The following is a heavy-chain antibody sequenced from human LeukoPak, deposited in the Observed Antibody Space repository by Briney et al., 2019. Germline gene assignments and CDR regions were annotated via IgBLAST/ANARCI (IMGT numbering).Heavy chain of an antibody. CDR2: IDPSTTII. Sequence: GGSLRLSCAASGFTFSSYEMNWVRQAPGKGLEWVSYIDPSTTIIHYADSVKGRFTISRDNAKNSLYLQMNSLRAEDTAVYYCARGLGGYDQFFDYWGQGTLVTVSS. J-gene: IGHJ4*02. D-gene: IGHD5-12*01. CDR3: ARGLGGYDQFFDY. CDR1: GFTFSSYE. V-gene: IGHV3-48*03.